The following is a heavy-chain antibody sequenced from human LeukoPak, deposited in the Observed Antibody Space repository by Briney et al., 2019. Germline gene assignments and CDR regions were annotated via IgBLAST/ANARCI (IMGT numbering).Heavy chain of an antibody. CDR3: ARDFEEPAALEYYYYCGMDV. J-gene: IGHJ6*02. CDR1: GFTFSSYS. V-gene: IGHV3-21*01. CDR2: ISSSSSYI. Sequence: GGSLRLSCAASGFTFSSYSMNWVRQAPGKGLEWVSSISSSSSYIYYADSVKGRFTISRDNAKNSLYLQMNSLRAEDTAVYYCARDFEEPAALEYYYYCGMDVWGQGTTVTVSS. D-gene: IGHD2-2*01.